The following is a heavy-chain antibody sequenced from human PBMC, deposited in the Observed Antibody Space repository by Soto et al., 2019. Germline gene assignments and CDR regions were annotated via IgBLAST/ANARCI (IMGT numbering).Heavy chain of an antibody. Sequence: LVASVKVSFKASGYTFTGYYIHWVRQAPGQGLEWMGWINPNSGGTNYAQKFQGRVTMTRDTSISTAYIELSRLRSDDTAVYYCARERDYSSPFSGMDVWGQGTTVTVSS. V-gene: IGHV1-2*03. CDR2: INPNSGGT. CDR1: GYTFTGYY. CDR3: ARERDYSSPFSGMDV. J-gene: IGHJ6*02. D-gene: IGHD6-13*01.